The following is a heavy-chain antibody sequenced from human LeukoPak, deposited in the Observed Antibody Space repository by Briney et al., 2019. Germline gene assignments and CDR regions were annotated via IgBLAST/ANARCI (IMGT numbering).Heavy chain of an antibody. J-gene: IGHJ1*01. Sequence: SETLSLTCAVSGGTISSGRYYWSWLRQPPGKGLEWIGTIYHSGSTYSNPSHPSLKSRVTISVDTSKNQFYLKLTSVTAADTAVYYCASRYYRSNSGNSLFQHWGEGTLVTVSS. V-gene: IGHV4-39*01. CDR1: GGTISSGRYY. D-gene: IGHD2-2*01. CDR3: ASRYYRSNSGNSLFQH. CDR2: IYHSGST.